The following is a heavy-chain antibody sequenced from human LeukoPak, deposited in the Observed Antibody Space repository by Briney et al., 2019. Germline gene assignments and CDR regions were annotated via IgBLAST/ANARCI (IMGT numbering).Heavy chain of an antibody. CDR3: GSRNDAFDI. D-gene: IGHD2-2*01. Sequence: SETLSLTCTVSGGSIGSSSYYWGWIRQPPGKGLEWIGSIYYSGSTYYNPSLKSRVTISVDTSKNQFSLKLSSVTAADTAVYYCGSRNDAFDIWGQGTLVTVSS. J-gene: IGHJ3*02. CDR1: GGSIGSSSYY. CDR2: IYYSGST. V-gene: IGHV4-39*07.